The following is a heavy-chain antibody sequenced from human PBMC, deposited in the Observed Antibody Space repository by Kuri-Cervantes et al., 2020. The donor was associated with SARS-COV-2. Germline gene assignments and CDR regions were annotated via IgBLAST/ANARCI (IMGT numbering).Heavy chain of an antibody. CDR1: GGTFSSYA. J-gene: IGHJ6*03. CDR3: ANLPAAINNYYYYYMDV. Sequence: SVKVSCKASGGTFSSYAISWVRQAPGQGLEWMGRIIPILGTANYAQKFQGRVTITADKSTSTAYMELSSLRSEDTAVYYCANLPAAINNYYYYYMDVWAKGPRSPSP. CDR2: IIPILGTA. D-gene: IGHD2-2*02. V-gene: IGHV1-69*04.